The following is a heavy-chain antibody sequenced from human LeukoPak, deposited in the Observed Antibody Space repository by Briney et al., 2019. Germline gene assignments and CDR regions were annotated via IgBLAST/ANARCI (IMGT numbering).Heavy chain of an antibody. CDR2: FDPEDGET. V-gene: IGHV1-24*01. CDR3: ATEGYSSSWYPYYFDY. D-gene: IGHD6-13*01. J-gene: IGHJ4*02. Sequence: ASVSVSCKVSGYTLTELSMHWVRQAPGKGLEWMGGFDPEDGETIYAQKFQGRVTMTEDTSTDTAYMELSSLRSEDTAVYYCATEGYSSSWYPYYFDYWGQGTLVTVSS. CDR1: GYTLTELS.